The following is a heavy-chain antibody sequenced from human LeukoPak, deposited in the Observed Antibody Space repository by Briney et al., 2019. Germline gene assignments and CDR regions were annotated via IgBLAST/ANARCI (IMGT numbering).Heavy chain of an antibody. CDR1: GFTFSSYA. V-gene: IGHV3-30-3*02. J-gene: IGHJ4*02. D-gene: IGHD3-16*01. Sequence: GSLRLSCAASGFTFSSYAMHWVRQAPGEGLEWVAVISYDGSNKYYADSVKGRFTISRDNSKNTLYLQMNSLRADDTAVYYCAKDTPLCYFDYWGQGTLVTVSS. CDR3: AKDTPLCYFDY. CDR2: ISYDGSNK.